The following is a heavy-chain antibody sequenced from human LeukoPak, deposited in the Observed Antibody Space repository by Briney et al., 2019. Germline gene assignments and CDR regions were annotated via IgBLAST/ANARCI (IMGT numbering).Heavy chain of an antibody. CDR1: GFAFSDYA. V-gene: IGHV3-30-3*01. J-gene: IGHJ4*02. CDR3: AKGRGSTVTPRGIFDY. D-gene: IGHD4-17*01. Sequence: GGSLRLSCAASGFAFSDYAMNWVRQAPGKGLEWVAIISYDGSNKYYPDSVEGRFTISRDNSKNTLYLQMNSLRVEDTAVYYCAKGRGSTVTPRGIFDYWGQGTLVTVSS. CDR2: ISYDGSNK.